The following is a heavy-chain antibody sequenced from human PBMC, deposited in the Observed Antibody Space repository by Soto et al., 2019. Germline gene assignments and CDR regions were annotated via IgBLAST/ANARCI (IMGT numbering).Heavy chain of an antibody. Sequence: QVQLVQSGAEVKKPGASVKVSCKASGYTFTSYDINWVRQATGQGLEWMGWMNPNSGNTGYAQKFXXRVTMARNTSISPAYMELNSLRSADTAVYYCAREKVGANDYWGQGTLVTVSS. J-gene: IGHJ4*02. CDR2: MNPNSGNT. CDR1: GYTFTSYD. CDR3: AREKVGANDY. V-gene: IGHV1-8*01. D-gene: IGHD1-26*01.